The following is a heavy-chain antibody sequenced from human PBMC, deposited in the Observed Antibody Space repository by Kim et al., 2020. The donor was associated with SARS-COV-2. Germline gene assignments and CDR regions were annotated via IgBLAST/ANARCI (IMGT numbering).Heavy chain of an antibody. D-gene: IGHD5-18*01. Sequence: GGSLRLSCAASGFTFSSYWMSWVRQAPGKGLEWVANIKQDGSEKYYVDSVKGRFTISRDNAKNSLYLQMNSLRAEDTAVYYCARDRQWVWIHKERFDYWGQGTLVTVSS. J-gene: IGHJ4*02. V-gene: IGHV3-7*01. CDR1: GFTFSSYW. CDR2: IKQDGSEK. CDR3: ARDRQWVWIHKERFDY.